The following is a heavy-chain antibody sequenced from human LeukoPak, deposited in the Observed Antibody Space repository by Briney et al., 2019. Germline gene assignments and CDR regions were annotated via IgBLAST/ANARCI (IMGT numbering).Heavy chain of an antibody. Sequence: SQTLSLTCAISGDSVSSNSAAWNWLRQSPSRGLEWLGSTYFRSKWSNDYAVSVKSRITINPDTSKNQFSLQLNSVTPEDTAVYYCARDPDYGDRSYYGMDVWGQGTTVTVSS. CDR3: ARDPDYGDRSYYGMDV. D-gene: IGHD4-17*01. J-gene: IGHJ6*02. CDR2: TYFRSKWSN. V-gene: IGHV6-1*01. CDR1: GDSVSSNSAA.